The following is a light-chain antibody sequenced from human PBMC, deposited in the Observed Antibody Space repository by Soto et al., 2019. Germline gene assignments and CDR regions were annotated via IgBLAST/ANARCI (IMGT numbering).Light chain of an antibody. V-gene: IGKV3-11*01. Sequence: DMVLTQSPATLSVSPGERVTLSCRASQSVSSYLAWYQQKPGQAPRLLIYDASNRATGIPARFSGSGSGTDFTLTISSLEPEDFAVYYCQQRSNWLTFGGGTKVDIK. CDR3: QQRSNWLT. J-gene: IGKJ4*01. CDR1: QSVSSY. CDR2: DAS.